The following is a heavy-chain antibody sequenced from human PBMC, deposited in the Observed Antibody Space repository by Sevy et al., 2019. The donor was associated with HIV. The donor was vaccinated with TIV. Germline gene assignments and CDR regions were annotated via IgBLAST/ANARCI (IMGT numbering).Heavy chain of an antibody. CDR3: ARDVYSYGYPYYCGIDV. Sequence: GGSLRLSCAASGFTFSSYGIHWVRQAPGKGLEWVAVIWYDGSNKYCADSVKGRFTISRDNSKNTLYLQMNSLRAEDTAVYYCARDVYSYGYPYYCGIDVRGQGTTITVSS. D-gene: IGHD5-18*01. CDR2: IWYDGSNK. CDR1: GFTFSSYG. V-gene: IGHV3-33*01. J-gene: IGHJ6*02.